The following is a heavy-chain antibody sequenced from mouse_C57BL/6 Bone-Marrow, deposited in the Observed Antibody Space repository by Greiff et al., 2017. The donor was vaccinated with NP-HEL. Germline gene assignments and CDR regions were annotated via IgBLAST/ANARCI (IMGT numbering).Heavy chain of an antibody. CDR2: IHPNSGST. D-gene: IGHD2-4*01. Sequence: QVQLQQPGAELVKPGASVKLSCKASGYTFTSYWMHWVKQRPGQGLEWIGMIHPNSGSTNYNEKFKSKATLTVDKSSRTAYMQLSSLTSEDSAVYYCARERAYDYNLGYWGQGTTLTVSS. CDR1: GYTFTSYW. CDR3: ARERAYDYNLGY. J-gene: IGHJ2*01. V-gene: IGHV1-64*01.